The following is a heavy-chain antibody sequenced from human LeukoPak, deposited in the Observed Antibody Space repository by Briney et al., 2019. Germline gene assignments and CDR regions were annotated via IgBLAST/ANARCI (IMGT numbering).Heavy chain of an antibody. CDR2: ISYDGNNK. CDR3: ARDAARVIDY. Sequence: GGSQRLSCAASGFTFSSYAMHWVRQAPGKGLEWVAAISYDGNNKYYADSVKGRFTISRDNSKNTLYLQMNSLRAEDTAVYYCARDAARVIDYWGQGTLVTVSS. CDR1: GFTFSSYA. J-gene: IGHJ4*02. D-gene: IGHD4-11*01. V-gene: IGHV3-30-3*01.